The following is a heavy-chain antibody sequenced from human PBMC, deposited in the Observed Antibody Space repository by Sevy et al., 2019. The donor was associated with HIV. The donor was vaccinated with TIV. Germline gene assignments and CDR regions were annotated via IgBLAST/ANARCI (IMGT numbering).Heavy chain of an antibody. CDR1: GFTFSDYY. J-gene: IGHJ4*02. CDR2: ISSSGSNI. Sequence: GGSLRLSCAASGFTFSDYYMSWIRQSPGKGLEWVSYISSSGSNIYYADSVKGRFTVSRDNAKNSMYLQMNSLRAEDTALYYCARDLHRGLSGSTSGYWGQGTLVTVSS. V-gene: IGHV3-11*01. D-gene: IGHD3-3*01. CDR3: ARDLHRGLSGSTSGY.